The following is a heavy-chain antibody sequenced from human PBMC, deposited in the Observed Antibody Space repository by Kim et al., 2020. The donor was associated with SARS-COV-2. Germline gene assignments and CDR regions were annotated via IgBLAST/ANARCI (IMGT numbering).Heavy chain of an antibody. V-gene: IGHV3-21*01. D-gene: IGHD6-19*01. Sequence: GGSLRLSCAASGFTFSSYSMNWVRQAPGKGLEWVSSISSSSSYIYYADSVKGRFTISRDNAKNSLYLQMNSLRAEDTAVYYCARVFGVEQWLVRNGMDVWGQGTTVTVSS. CDR3: ARVFGVEQWLVRNGMDV. J-gene: IGHJ6*02. CDR2: ISSSSSYI. CDR1: GFTFSSYS.